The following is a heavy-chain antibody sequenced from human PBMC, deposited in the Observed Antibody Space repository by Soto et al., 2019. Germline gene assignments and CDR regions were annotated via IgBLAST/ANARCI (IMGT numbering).Heavy chain of an antibody. Sequence: QVQLVESGGGVVQPGRSLRLSCAASGFTFSSYGMHWVRQAPGKGLEWVAVISYDGSNKYYADSVKGRFTISRDNSKNTLYLQMTSLRAEDTAVYYCAKGSSGWYDAFDIWGQGTMVTVSS. J-gene: IGHJ3*02. CDR2: ISYDGSNK. V-gene: IGHV3-30*18. CDR3: AKGSSGWYDAFDI. D-gene: IGHD6-19*01. CDR1: GFTFSSYG.